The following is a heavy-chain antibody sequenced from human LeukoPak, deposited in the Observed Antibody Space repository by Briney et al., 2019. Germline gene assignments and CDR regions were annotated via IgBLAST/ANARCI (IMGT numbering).Heavy chain of an antibody. CDR2: ISSSSSYI. CDR1: GFTFSSYE. CDR3: ARNCRPHVLRYFDWLRNWFDP. Sequence: GGSLRLSCAASGFTFSSYEMNWVRQAPGKGLEWVSSISSSSSYIYYADSVKGRFTISRDNAKNSLYLQMNSLRAEDTAAYYCARNCRPHVLRYFDWLRNWFDPWGQGTLVTVSS. V-gene: IGHV3-21*01. J-gene: IGHJ5*02. D-gene: IGHD3-9*01.